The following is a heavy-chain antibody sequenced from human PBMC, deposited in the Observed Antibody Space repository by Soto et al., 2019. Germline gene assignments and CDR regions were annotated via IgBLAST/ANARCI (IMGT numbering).Heavy chain of an antibody. D-gene: IGHD1-26*01. CDR2: ISHDGSRK. CDR1: GFTFSTYG. V-gene: IGHV3-30*18. CDR3: AKIVGAASCSDY. J-gene: IGHJ4*02. Sequence: QVQLVESGGGVFQPGTSLRLSCAASGFTFSTYGMHWVRQAPGKGLEWVAVISHDGSRKFYADSMKGRFTSSRDNSKNTLYLQMNRLKAEDTAVYYCAKIVGAASCSDYWGQGTLVIVSS.